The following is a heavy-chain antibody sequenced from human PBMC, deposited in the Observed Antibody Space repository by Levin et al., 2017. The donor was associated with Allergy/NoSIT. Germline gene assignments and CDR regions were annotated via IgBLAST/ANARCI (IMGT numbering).Heavy chain of an antibody. J-gene: IGHJ4*02. CDR1: GFIFTDKY. Sequence: ASVKVSCKASGFIFTDKYMHWVRQAPGRGLEWMGWLNTKTGDTNYAQKFQGRVTMTRDTSVSTAYLDLNSLKFDDTATYYCARGLLDYWGQGTLVIVSA. CDR2: LNTKTGDT. CDR3: ARGLLDY. D-gene: IGHD1-26*01. V-gene: IGHV1-2*02.